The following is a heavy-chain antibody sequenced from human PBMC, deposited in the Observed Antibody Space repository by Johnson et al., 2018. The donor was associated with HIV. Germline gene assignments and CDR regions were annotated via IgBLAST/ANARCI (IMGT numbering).Heavy chain of an antibody. CDR1: GFTFSSYG. CDR2: IRYDGSNK. CDR3: AKDWDVVVTADDAFDI. J-gene: IGHJ3*02. Sequence: QVQLVESGGGVVQPGGSLRLSCAASGFTFSSYGMHWVRQAPGKGLEWVAFIRYDGSNKYYADSVKGRFTISRDNSKNTLYLQMNSLRAEDTAVYYCAKDWDVVVTADDAFDIWGQGTKVTVSS. V-gene: IGHV3-30*02. D-gene: IGHD2-21*02.